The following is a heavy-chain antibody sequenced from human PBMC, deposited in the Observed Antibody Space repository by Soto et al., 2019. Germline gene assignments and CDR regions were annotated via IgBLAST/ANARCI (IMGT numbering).Heavy chain of an antibody. D-gene: IGHD1-1*01. CDR3: ARDIGVTTLDCFDP. CDR1: GHTSSTFG. Sequence: QVHLVQSGAEVKKPGASVKVSCKASGHTSSTFGISWVRQVPGQGLEWMGWVNDYNTHANYAQKFQGRVTMTTDTSTSTASMELRNLRFDDTAVYYCARDIGVTTLDCFDPWGQGTLVTVSS. J-gene: IGHJ5*02. CDR2: VNDYNTHA. V-gene: IGHV1-18*01.